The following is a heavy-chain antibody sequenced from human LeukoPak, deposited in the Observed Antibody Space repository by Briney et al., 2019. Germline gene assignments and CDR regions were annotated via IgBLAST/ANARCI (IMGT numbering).Heavy chain of an antibody. D-gene: IGHD3-3*01. V-gene: IGHV3-15*01. Sequence: GGSLRLSCAASGFTFNNAWMNWVRQAPGKGLEWVGRIYSKTDGGTADYAAPVKGGFTISRDDSKNTLWLQMNSLKTEDTAVYYCTTGFFGVVNDAFDIWGQGTMVIVSS. CDR2: IYSKTDGGTA. J-gene: IGHJ3*02. CDR1: GFTFNNAW. CDR3: TTGFFGVVNDAFDI.